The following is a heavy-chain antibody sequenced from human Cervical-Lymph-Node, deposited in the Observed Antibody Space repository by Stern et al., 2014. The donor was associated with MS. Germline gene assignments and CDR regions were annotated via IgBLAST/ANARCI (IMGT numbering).Heavy chain of an antibody. CDR3: ARKGGRYWYFDL. D-gene: IGHD3-16*01. Sequence: VQLVESGPGLVKPSETLSLTCTVSGGSISTDYWSWIRQPPGKGLEWIGYIYYSGSTKYNPSLKSRITISVDTSKNQFSLKLSFVTAADTAVYYCARKGGRYWYFDLWGRGTLVTVSS. CDR1: GGSISTDY. J-gene: IGHJ2*01. CDR2: IYYSGST. V-gene: IGHV4-59*08.